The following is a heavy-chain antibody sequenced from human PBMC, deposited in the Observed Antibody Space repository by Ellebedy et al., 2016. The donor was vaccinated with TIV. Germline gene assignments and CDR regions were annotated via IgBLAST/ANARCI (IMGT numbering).Heavy chain of an antibody. CDR3: ARGRQFSDTSGYYLDS. CDR2: INHSGST. J-gene: IGHJ5*01. Sequence: SETLSLTXAVYGGSFSGYYWSWIRQPPGKGLEWIGEINHSGSTTYSPSLKSRVTISVDTSKNQFSLRLRFVTAADTAVYYCARGRQFSDTSGYYLDSWGQGGLVTISS. V-gene: IGHV4-34*01. D-gene: IGHD3-22*01. CDR1: GGSFSGYY.